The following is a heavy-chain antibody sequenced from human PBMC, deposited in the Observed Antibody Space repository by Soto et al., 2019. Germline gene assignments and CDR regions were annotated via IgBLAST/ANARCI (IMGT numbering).Heavy chain of an antibody. Sequence: GASVKVSCKASGYAFSVYYVHWVRQAPGQGLEWMGWINPNSGGANYAQKFQGRVSMTMDTSISTAYMELTRLTSDDTAVYFCARERPLHANNGDDDYWGQGTLV. CDR1: GYAFSVYY. J-gene: IGHJ4*02. V-gene: IGHV1-2*02. CDR2: INPNSGGA. D-gene: IGHD2-8*01. CDR3: ARERPLHANNGDDDY.